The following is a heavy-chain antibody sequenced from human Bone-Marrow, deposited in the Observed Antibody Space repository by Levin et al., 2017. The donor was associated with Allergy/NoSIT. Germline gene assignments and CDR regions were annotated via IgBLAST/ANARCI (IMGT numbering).Heavy chain of an antibody. J-gene: IGHJ4*02. Sequence: QLGESLKISCAASGFTFNIYAMSWVRQAPGKGLEWISALSGSGGSTNYADSVKGRFTISRDNSKNTLYLQMDSLRVEDTAIYFCAKARMQWLSQGYYFDSWGQGTLVTVSS. V-gene: IGHV3-23*01. CDR2: LSGSGGST. CDR3: AKARMQWLSQGYYFDS. CDR1: GFTFNIYA. D-gene: IGHD6-19*01.